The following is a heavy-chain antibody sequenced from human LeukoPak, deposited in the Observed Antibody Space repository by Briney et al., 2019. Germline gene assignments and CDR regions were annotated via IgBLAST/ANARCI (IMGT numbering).Heavy chain of an antibody. D-gene: IGHD2-2*01. CDR1: GFTFSSYG. J-gene: IGHJ4*02. CDR2: IWYDGSNK. CDR3: ARGYCSSTSCYSPFDY. Sequence: PGGSLRLSCAASGFTFSSYGVHWVRQAPGKGLEWVAVIWYDGSNKYYADSVKGRFTISRDNSKNTLYLQMNSLRAEDTAVYYCARGYCSSTSCYSPFDYWGQGTLVTVSS. V-gene: IGHV3-33*01.